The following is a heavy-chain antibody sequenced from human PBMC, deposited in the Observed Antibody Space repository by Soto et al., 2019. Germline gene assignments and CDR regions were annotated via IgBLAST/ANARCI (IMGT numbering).Heavy chain of an antibody. J-gene: IGHJ1*01. D-gene: IGHD3-10*01. CDR1: GGTFSSYA. CDR3: ARGVYYYGSGSYGH. CDR2: IIPIFGTA. Sequence: QVQLVQSGAEVKKPGSSVKVSCKASGGTFSSYAISWVRQAPGQGLEWMGGIIPIFGTANYAQKFQGRVTITADESKNTPDTGLGSWRSEDTAVYYCARGVYYYGSGSYGHGGQGTLVTVSS. V-gene: IGHV1-69*12.